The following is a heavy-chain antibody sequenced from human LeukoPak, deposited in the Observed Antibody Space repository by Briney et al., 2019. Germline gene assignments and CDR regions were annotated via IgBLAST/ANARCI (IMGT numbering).Heavy chain of an antibody. CDR3: VRHRQHCDGGSCFPPDS. V-gene: IGHV4-39*01. Sequence: SETLSLTCTVSGASIRSPSGYWGWIRQPPGKRLEWIGATDYSGRAYYNPSLVSRFTISVDTSKHQFSLKLNSVTAADTAIYYCVRHRQHCDGGSCFPPDSWGQGTLVTVSS. D-gene: IGHD2-15*01. CDR2: TDYSGRA. J-gene: IGHJ4*02. CDR1: GASIRSPSGY.